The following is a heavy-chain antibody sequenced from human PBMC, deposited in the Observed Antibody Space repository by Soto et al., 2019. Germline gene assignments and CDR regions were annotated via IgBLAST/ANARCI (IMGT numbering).Heavy chain of an antibody. Sequence: EVQLVESGGGLVQPGGSLRLSCAASGFTFSSYSMNWVRQAPGKGLEWVSYISSSSSTIYYADSVKGRFTISRDNAKNSLYLQMNSLRDEDTAVYYCARDQGSGWYSGLVDPWGQGTLVTVSS. CDR2: ISSSSSTI. CDR3: ARDQGSGWYSGLVDP. CDR1: GFTFSSYS. D-gene: IGHD6-19*01. J-gene: IGHJ5*02. V-gene: IGHV3-48*02.